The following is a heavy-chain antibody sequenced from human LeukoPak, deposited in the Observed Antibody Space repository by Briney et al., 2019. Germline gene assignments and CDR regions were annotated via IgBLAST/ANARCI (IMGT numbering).Heavy chain of an antibody. CDR1: GYTFTSYG. Sequence: ASVKVSCKASGYTFTSYGISWVRQAPGQGLEWMGWISAYNGNTNYAQKLQGRVTMTTDTSTSTAYMELRSLRSDDTAVYYCAREFRYSGSWPYYFDYWGQGTLVTVSS. CDR2: ISAYNGNT. D-gene: IGHD6-13*01. CDR3: AREFRYSGSWPYYFDY. V-gene: IGHV1-18*01. J-gene: IGHJ4*02.